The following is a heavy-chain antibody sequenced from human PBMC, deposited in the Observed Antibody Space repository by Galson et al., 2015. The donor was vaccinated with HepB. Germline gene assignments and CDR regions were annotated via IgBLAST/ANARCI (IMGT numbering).Heavy chain of an antibody. J-gene: IGHJ4*02. D-gene: IGHD4-23*01. CDR2: IYPGDSDT. Sequence: QSGAEVKKPGESLKISCKGSGYSFTSYWIGWVRQMPGKGLEWMGIIYPGDSDTRYSPSFQGQVTISADKSISTAYLQWSSLKASDTAMYYCARHLSDYGGTDYFDYWGQGTLVTVSS. CDR1: GYSFTSYW. CDR3: ARHLSDYGGTDYFDY. V-gene: IGHV5-51*01.